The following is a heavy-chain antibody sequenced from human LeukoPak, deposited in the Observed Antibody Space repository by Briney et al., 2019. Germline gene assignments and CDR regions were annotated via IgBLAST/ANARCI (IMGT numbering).Heavy chain of an antibody. D-gene: IGHD3-10*01. Sequence: PVASVKVSCKASGYTFTSYDINWVRQAPGQGLEWMGWINPNSGGTNYAQKFQGRVTMTRDTSISTAYMELSRLRSDDTAVYYCARAPNLLWFGELLIHFDYWGQGTLVTVSS. J-gene: IGHJ4*02. CDR2: INPNSGGT. V-gene: IGHV1-2*02. CDR1: GYTFTSYD. CDR3: ARAPNLLWFGELLIHFDY.